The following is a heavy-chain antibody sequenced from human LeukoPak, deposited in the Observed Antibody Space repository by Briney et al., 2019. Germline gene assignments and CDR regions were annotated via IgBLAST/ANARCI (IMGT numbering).Heavy chain of an antibody. J-gene: IGHJ6*03. CDR1: GYTFTGYY. V-gene: IGHV1-2*06. CDR2: INTNSGGT. CDR3: AREMDYYDSSGYYYDYYYYMDV. Sequence: GASVKVSCKASGYTFTGYYMHWVRQAPGQGLEWMGRINTNSGGTNYAQKFQGRVTMTRDTSISTAYMELSRLRSDDTAVYYCAREMDYYDSSGYYYDYYYYMDVWGKGTTVTVSS. D-gene: IGHD3-22*01.